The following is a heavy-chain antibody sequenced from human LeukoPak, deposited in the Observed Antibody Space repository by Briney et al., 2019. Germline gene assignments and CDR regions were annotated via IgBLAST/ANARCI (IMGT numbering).Heavy chain of an antibody. D-gene: IGHD6-13*01. CDR2: IIPIFGTA. CDR3: ARNGYSSSWYPS. Sequence: ASVKVSCKASEGTFSSYAISWVRQAPGQGLEWMGGIIPIFGTANYAQKFQGRVTITADESTSTAYMELSSLRSEDTAVYYCARNGYSSSWYPSWGQGTLVTVSS. V-gene: IGHV1-69*13. CDR1: EGTFSSYA. J-gene: IGHJ4*02.